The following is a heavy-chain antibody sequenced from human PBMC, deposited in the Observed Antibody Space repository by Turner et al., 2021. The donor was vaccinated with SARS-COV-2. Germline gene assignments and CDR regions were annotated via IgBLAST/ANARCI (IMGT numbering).Heavy chain of an antibody. D-gene: IGHD2-15*01. J-gene: IGHJ4*02. CDR3: TRELGYCSDGSCRFEYDY. V-gene: IGHV4-59*01. Sequence: QVQLQESGPGLVKPSATLSLTCTVSGASISGSYWSWVRQPPGKGLEWIGYIQFSGTTNYNPSLRSRVTISLDTSKSQFSLHLRSVTAADTAVYYCTRELGYCSDGSCRFEYDYWGQGTLVTVSS. CDR2: IQFSGTT. CDR1: GASISGSY.